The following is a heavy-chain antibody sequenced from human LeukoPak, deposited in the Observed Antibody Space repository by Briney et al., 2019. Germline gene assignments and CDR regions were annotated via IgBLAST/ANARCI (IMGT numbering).Heavy chain of an antibody. D-gene: IGHD5-12*01. J-gene: IGHJ4*02. Sequence: GGSLRLSCVASGFSFDDYGMHWIRQAPGKGLEWVSSISWNSGSIRYADSVKGRFTISRDNSKNTLYLQMNSLRAEDTAVYYCARVRGIVATNTYFDYWGQGTLVTVSS. CDR3: ARVRGIVATNTYFDY. V-gene: IGHV3-9*01. CDR2: ISWNSGSI. CDR1: GFSFDDYG.